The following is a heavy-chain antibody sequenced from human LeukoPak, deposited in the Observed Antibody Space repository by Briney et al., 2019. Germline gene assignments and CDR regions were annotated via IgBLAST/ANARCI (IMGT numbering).Heavy chain of an antibody. D-gene: IGHD5-12*01. CDR2: ISYDGSNK. CDR3: AKDVLVRAGGYVIDY. Sequence: GSLRLSCAASGFTFSSYGMHWVRQAPGKGLEWVAVISYDGSNKYYADSVKGRFTISRDNPKNTLYLQMNSLRAEDTAVYYCAKDVLVRAGGYVIDYWGQGTLVTVSS. CDR1: GFTFSSYG. J-gene: IGHJ4*02. V-gene: IGHV3-30*18.